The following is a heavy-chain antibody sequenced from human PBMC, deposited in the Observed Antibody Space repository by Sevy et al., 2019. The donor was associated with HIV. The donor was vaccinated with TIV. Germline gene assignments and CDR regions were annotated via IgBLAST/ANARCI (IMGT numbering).Heavy chain of an antibody. J-gene: IGHJ4*02. D-gene: IGHD5-12*01. V-gene: IGHV3-23*01. CDR3: AKDRRYSGYDWQYDY. CDR2: ISGSGGST. CDR1: GFTFSSYA. Sequence: GESLKISCAASGFTFSSYAMSWVRQAPGKGLEWVSAISGSGGSTYYADSVKGRFTISRDNSKNTLYLQMNSLRAEDTAVYYCAKDRRYSGYDWQYDYWGQGTLVTVSS.